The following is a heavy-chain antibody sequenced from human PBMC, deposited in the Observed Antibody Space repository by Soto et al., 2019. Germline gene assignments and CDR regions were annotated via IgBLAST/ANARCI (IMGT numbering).Heavy chain of an antibody. Sequence: GGSLRLSCAASGFTFSSFAMSWVRQAPGKGLEWVSTMSGSGGSTYYADSVKGRFTISRDNSKNTLYLQMNSLRAEDTAVYYCAKDRAVAAIYYYYCMGVYGQRTTFPACS. V-gene: IGHV3-23*01. CDR2: MSGSGGST. CDR1: GFTFSSFA. D-gene: IGHD6-19*01. J-gene: IGHJ6*01. CDR3: AKDRAVAAIYYYYCMGV.